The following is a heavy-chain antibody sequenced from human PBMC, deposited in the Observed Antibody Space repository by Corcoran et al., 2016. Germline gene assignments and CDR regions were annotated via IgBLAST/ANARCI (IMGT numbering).Heavy chain of an antibody. CDR3: ARDRRGAVAGPDGYFFDY. D-gene: IGHD6-19*01. V-gene: IGHV4-4*07. J-gene: IGHJ4*02. CDR2: IYSSGST. CDR1: GGSISGSY. Sequence: QVQLQESGPGLVKPSETLSLTCTVSGGSISGSYWSWIRQPAGKGLEGIGRIYSSGSTNYNPALKSRVTMSVDTSKNQFSLQLTSVTAADTALYYCARDRRGAVAGPDGYFFDYWGQGTLVTVSS.